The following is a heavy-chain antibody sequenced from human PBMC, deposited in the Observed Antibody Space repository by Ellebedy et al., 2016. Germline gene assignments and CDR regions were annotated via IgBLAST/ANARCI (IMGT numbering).Heavy chain of an antibody. CDR1: GFSLTTSGVA. CDR3: AHSLLSTGNFDS. CDR2: IYWDDNK. J-gene: IGHJ4*02. D-gene: IGHD2-2*01. V-gene: IGHV2-5*02. Sequence: SGPTLVKPTQTLTLTCTFSGFSLTTSGVAVGWIRQPPGKALEWLALIYWDDNKRYSPSLRNRLTITKDTSKNQVVLKLTNMKPVDTATYYCAHSLLSTGNFDSWGQGTLVTVSS.